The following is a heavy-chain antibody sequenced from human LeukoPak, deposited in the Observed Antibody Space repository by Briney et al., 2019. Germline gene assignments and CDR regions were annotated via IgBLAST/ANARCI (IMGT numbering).Heavy chain of an antibody. Sequence: GASVKVSCKASGYTFTNYGITWVRQAPGQGLEWMGWISTYSGNTTYARNLQGRVTMTTDTSTTTAYMELRSLRSDDTAVYYCARGGVTNWLDSWGQGTLVTVSS. V-gene: IGHV1-18*01. CDR3: ARGGVTNWLDS. CDR2: ISTYSGNT. J-gene: IGHJ5*01. D-gene: IGHD3-10*01. CDR1: GYTFTNYG.